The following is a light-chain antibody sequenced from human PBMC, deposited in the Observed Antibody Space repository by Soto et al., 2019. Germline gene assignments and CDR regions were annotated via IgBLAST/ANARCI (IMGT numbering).Light chain of an antibody. CDR1: SRDVGSCNL. CDR2: EGT. V-gene: IGLV2-23*01. Sequence: QSVLTQPASVSGSPGQSITISCTGTSRDVGSCNLVSWYQQHPGNAPKLIIYEGTKRPSGVSYRFSGSKSGNTASLTISGLQEEDEGDYHCCSFAGSSTYVFGTGTKVTVL. CDR3: CSFAGSSTYV. J-gene: IGLJ1*01.